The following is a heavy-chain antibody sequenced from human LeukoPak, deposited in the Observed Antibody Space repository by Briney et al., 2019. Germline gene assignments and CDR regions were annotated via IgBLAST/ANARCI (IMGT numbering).Heavy chain of an antibody. Sequence: ASVKVSCKASGYTFTSYYMHWVRQAPGQGLEWMGIINPSGGSTSYAQKFQGRVTMTRDTSTSTVYMELSSLKSEDTAVYYCARDRVAVAGTDWFDPWGQGTLVTVSS. CDR1: GYTFTSYY. CDR3: ARDRVAVAGTDWFDP. J-gene: IGHJ5*02. D-gene: IGHD6-19*01. CDR2: INPSGGST. V-gene: IGHV1-46*01.